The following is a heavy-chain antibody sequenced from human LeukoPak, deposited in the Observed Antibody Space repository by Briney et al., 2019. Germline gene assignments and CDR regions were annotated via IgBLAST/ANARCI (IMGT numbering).Heavy chain of an antibody. CDR2: IIPILGTA. Sequence: SVKVSCKASGGTLSSYAISWVRQAPGQGLEWMGRIIPILGTANYAQKFQGRVTITTDESTSTAYMELSSLRSEDTAVYYCARGRGDTAIYWGQGTLVTVSS. CDR1: GGTLSSYA. CDR3: ARGRGDTAIY. D-gene: IGHD3-10*01. V-gene: IGHV1-69*11. J-gene: IGHJ4*02.